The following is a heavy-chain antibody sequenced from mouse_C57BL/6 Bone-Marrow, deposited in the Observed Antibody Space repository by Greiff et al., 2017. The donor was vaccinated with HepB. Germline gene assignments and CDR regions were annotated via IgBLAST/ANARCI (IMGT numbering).Heavy chain of an antibody. Sequence: EVNLVESGGGLVQSGRSLRLSCATSGFTFSDFYMEWVRQAPGKGLEWIAASRNKANDYTTEYSASVKGRFIVSRDTSQSILYLQMNALRAEDTAIYYCARGCYAMDYWGQGTSVTVSS. V-gene: IGHV7-1*01. CDR2: SRNKANDYTT. J-gene: IGHJ4*01. CDR3: ARGCYAMDY. CDR1: GFTFSDFY.